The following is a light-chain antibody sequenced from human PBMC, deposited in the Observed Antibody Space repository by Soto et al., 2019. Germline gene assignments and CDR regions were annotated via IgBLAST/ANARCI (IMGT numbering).Light chain of an antibody. J-gene: IGKJ1*01. CDR3: QQYNNWPWT. CDR2: GAS. V-gene: IGKV3-15*01. CDR1: QSVSSD. Sequence: EIVMTQSPSTLSVSPGETATFSCRASQSVSSDLAWYQQRPGQAPRLLIYGASTRATGIPARFSGSGSGTEFTLTISSLQSEDFAVYYCQQYNNWPWTFGQGTKVEIK.